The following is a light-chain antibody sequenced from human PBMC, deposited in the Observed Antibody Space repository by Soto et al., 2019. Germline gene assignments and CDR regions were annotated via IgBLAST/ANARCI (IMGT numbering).Light chain of an antibody. CDR1: QSIINY. CDR2: DAS. V-gene: IGKV1-33*01. Sequence: DVQLTQSPSTLPASVGDRVAITCQATQSIINYLNWFQQRPGKAPQLLISDASQLEPGVPSRFSGQRSGTDFTLIISDLQPEDFATYYCQQYEDLPLTFGGGTRVEV. J-gene: IGKJ4*01. CDR3: QQYEDLPLT.